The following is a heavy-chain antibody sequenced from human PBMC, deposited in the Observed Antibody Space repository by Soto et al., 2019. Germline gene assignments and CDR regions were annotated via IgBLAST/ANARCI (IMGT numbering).Heavy chain of an antibody. CDR3: ARGGCLTWYFDL. CDR1: GFTFSNYW. CDR2: INSDGSST. Sequence: EVQLVESGGGLVQPGGSLRLSCAASGFTFSNYWMHWVRQAPGKGLVWVSRINSDGSSTSYADSVKGRFTISRDNAKNTLYLKMNSLRAEDTAVYYCARGGCLTWYFDLWGRGTLVTVSS. J-gene: IGHJ2*01. D-gene: IGHD1-26*01. V-gene: IGHV3-74*01.